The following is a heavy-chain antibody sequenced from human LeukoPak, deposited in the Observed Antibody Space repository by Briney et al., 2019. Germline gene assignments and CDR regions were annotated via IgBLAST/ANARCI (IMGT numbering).Heavy chain of an antibody. CDR1: GGSISSHY. CDR3: ARDHGWDCSSTSCYTGDAFDI. CDR2: IYYSGST. V-gene: IGHV4-59*11. Sequence: PSETLSLTCTVSGGSISSHYWSWIRQPPGQGLEWIGYIYYSGSTNYNPSLKSRVTISVDTSKNQFSLKLSSVTAADTAVYYCARDHGWDCSSTSCYTGDAFDIWGQGTMVTVSS. D-gene: IGHD2-2*02. J-gene: IGHJ3*02.